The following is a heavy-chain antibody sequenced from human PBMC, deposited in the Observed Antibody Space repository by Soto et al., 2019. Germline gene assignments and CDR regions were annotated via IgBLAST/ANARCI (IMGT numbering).Heavy chain of an antibody. Sequence: QVQLVESGGGLVKPGGSLRLSCAASGLAFSDPYMRWIRQAPGKGLEWISYISSSGSTIYYADSVKGRFTISRDNAKKSLYLQMDSLTADDTAVYYCARGGASVTTPFDYWGQGTQVTVSS. CDR1: GLAFSDPY. D-gene: IGHD4-17*01. V-gene: IGHV3-11*01. J-gene: IGHJ4*02. CDR2: ISSSGSTI. CDR3: ARGGASVTTPFDY.